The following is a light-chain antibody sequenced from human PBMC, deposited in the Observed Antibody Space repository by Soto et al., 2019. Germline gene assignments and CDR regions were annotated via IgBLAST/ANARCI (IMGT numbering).Light chain of an antibody. V-gene: IGKV3-11*01. CDR1: RSVSSY. J-gene: IGKJ5*01. Sequence: EILLTQSPATLSLSPGESATLSCRATRSVSSYLAWYQQKPGQAPRLLIYDASSRPTDIPARFSGSGSGTDFTLTISSLEPEDFALYYCQQRSNWPITFGQGTRLEI. CDR2: DAS. CDR3: QQRSNWPIT.